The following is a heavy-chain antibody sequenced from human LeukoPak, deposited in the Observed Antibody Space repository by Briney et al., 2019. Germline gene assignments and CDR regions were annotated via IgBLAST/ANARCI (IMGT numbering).Heavy chain of an antibody. CDR3: ARDRDGSSSWPSPFDY. CDR2: IWYDGSNK. CDR1: GLTFSSYG. D-gene: IGHD6-13*01. V-gene: IGHV3-33*01. J-gene: IGHJ4*02. Sequence: GGSLRLSCAASGLTFSSYGMHWVRQAPGKGLEWVAVIWYDGSNKYYADSVKGRFTISRDNSKNTLYLQMNSLRAEDTAVYYCARDRDGSSSWPSPFDYWGQGTLVTVSS.